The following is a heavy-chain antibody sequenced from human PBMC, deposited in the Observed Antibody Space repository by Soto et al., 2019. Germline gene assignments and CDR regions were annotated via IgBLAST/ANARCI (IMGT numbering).Heavy chain of an antibody. CDR2: INHSGST. J-gene: IGHJ5*02. V-gene: IGHV4-34*01. CDR1: GGSFSGYY. D-gene: IGHD3-10*01. CDR3: ARARTLWGVTSNWFDP. Sequence: QVQLQQWGAGLLKPSETLSLSCAVYGGSFSGYYWSWIRQPPGKGLEWIGEINHSGSTNYNPSLKSRITISVDTSKNQFPLMLSSVTAADTPVYYSARARTLWGVTSNWFDPWGQGTRVTVSS.